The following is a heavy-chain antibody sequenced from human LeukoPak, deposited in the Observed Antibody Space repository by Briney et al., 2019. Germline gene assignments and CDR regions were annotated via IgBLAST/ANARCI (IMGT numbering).Heavy chain of an antibody. D-gene: IGHD2-2*02. Sequence: ASVKVSCKASGYTFTGYYMHWVRQATGQGLEWMGWMNPNSGNTGYAQKFQGRVTMTRNTSISTAYMELSSLRSEDTAVYYCARGPFAIEGAFDIWGQGTMVTVSS. CDR1: GYTFTGYY. CDR3: ARGPFAIEGAFDI. J-gene: IGHJ3*02. CDR2: MNPNSGNT. V-gene: IGHV1-8*02.